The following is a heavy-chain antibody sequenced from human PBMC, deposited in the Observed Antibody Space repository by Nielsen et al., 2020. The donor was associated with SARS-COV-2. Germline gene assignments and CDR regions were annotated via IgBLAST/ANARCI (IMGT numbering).Heavy chain of an antibody. V-gene: IGHV4-31*11. D-gene: IGHD2-2*01. Sequence: SEILSLTCAVSGGSVSSGSYYWSWIRQPPGKGLEWIAYIYYIGTTYYNPSLKSRVIISVDTSQNQFTLRLNSVTAADTAIYYCARLVVVPAAMWGAFDPWGQGTLVTVSS. J-gene: IGHJ5*02. CDR3: ARLVVVPAAMWGAFDP. CDR2: IYYIGTT. CDR1: GGSVSSGSYY.